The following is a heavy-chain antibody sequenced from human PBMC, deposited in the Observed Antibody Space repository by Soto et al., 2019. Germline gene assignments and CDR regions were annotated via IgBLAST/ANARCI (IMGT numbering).Heavy chain of an antibody. CDR2: IYYSGST. D-gene: IGHD3-10*01. CDR1: GGSISSGGYY. V-gene: IGHV4-31*03. Sequence: QVQLQESGPGLVKPSQTLSLTCTVSGGSISSGGYYWSWIRQHPGKGLEWIGYIYYSGSTYYNPSPKSRXXIXVXXSKNQFSLKLSSVTAADTAVYYCARALFRGVEIDYWGQGTLVTVSS. CDR3: ARALFRGVEIDY. J-gene: IGHJ4*02.